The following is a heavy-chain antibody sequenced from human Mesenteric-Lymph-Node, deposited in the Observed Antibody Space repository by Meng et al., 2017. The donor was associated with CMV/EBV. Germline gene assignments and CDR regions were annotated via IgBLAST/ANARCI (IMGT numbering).Heavy chain of an antibody. Sequence: GGSLRLSCAASGFIFSSHGMHWVRQAPGKGLQWVAYIRHDGSTTFYTDSVKGRFTISRHNSKNTMYLEMNSLSPEDTAVYYCAKNMGDSWRGPRLLYYAMDVWGQGTTVTVSS. CDR2: IRHDGSTT. J-gene: IGHJ6*02. CDR1: GFIFSSHG. V-gene: IGHV3-30*02. CDR3: AKNMGDSWRGPRLLYYAMDV. D-gene: IGHD3-16*01.